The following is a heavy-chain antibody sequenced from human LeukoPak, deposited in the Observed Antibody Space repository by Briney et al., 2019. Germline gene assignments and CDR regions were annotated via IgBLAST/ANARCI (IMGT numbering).Heavy chain of an antibody. CDR3: ARVLSLAGIQSCDAFDI. V-gene: IGHV4-59*11. Sequence: SETLSLTCTVSGGSISSHYWSWIRQPPGKGLEWIGYIYYSGSTNYNPSLKSRVTISVDTSKNQFSLKLSSVTAADTAVYYCARVLSLAGIQSCDAFDIWGQGTMVTVSS. CDR1: GGSISSHY. D-gene: IGHD6-13*01. CDR2: IYYSGST. J-gene: IGHJ3*02.